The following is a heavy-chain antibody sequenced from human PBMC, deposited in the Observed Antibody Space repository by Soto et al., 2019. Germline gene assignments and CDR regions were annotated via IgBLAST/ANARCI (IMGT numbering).Heavy chain of an antibody. CDR2: IIPTFGTA. CDR1: GGSFSSYA. D-gene: IGHD3-3*01. V-gene: IGHV1-69*13. CDR3: ATDTIFGVGGSDYYYYGMDV. Sequence: PVKVSCKAAGGSFSSYAISGVRQAPGQGLGWMGGIIPTFGTANYAQNFQARVTITADDSTRTAYMELSSLRSQDTAVYYCATDTIFGVGGSDYYYYGMDVWGQVSTVTVSS. J-gene: IGHJ6*02.